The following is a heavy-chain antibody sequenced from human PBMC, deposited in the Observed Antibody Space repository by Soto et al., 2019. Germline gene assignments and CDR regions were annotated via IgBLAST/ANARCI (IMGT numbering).Heavy chain of an antibody. CDR1: GGSISSGGYY. D-gene: IGHD2-15*01. CDR2: IYYSGST. J-gene: IGHJ5*02. Sequence: LSLTCTVSGGSISSGGYYWSWIRQHPXKGLEWIGYIYYSGSTYYNPSLKSRVTISVDTSKNQFSLKLSSVTAADTAVYYCARDFYCSGGSCYSGAPTWGQGTLVTVSS. CDR3: ARDFYCSGGSCYSGAPT. V-gene: IGHV4-31*03.